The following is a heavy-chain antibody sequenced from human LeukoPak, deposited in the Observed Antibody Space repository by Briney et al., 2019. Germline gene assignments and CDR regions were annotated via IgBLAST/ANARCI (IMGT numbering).Heavy chain of an antibody. J-gene: IGHJ5*02. CDR3: AKGDAYNWFDP. V-gene: IGHV3-30*02. Sequence: GALRLSCAASGFTFSSYGMHWVRQAPGKGLEWVTFIRSDGSNKYYADSVKGRFTISRDNSKNTLYLQINSLRAEDTAVYYCAKGDAYNWFDPWGQGTLVTVSS. CDR1: GFTFSSYG. CDR2: IRSDGSNK.